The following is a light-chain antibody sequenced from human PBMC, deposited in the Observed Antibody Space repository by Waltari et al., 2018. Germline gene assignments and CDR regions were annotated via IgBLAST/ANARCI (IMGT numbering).Light chain of an antibody. J-gene: IGKJ1*01. CDR2: GAS. V-gene: IGKV3-20*01. CDR3: LQYGGSPRT. Sequence: DIVLTQSPGTLSLSPGERATLSCRASQSVSGSRLAWYQQRPGQAPRLLIYGASNRATGIPDRFSGSGSGTDFTLTISRLDPEDFAVYYCLQYGGSPRTFGQGTKVKI. CDR1: QSVSGSR.